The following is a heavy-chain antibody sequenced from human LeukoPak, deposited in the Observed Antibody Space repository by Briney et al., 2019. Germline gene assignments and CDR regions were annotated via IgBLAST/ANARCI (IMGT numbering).Heavy chain of an antibody. CDR3: ARYGDYFDY. J-gene: IGHJ4*02. Sequence: SETLSLTCTVSGGSLSNGDYYWSWIRQPPGKGLEWIGYIYYSGSTNYNPSLKSRVTISVDTSKNQFSLKLSSVTAADTAVYYCARYGDYFDYWGQGTLVTVSS. D-gene: IGHD3-10*01. V-gene: IGHV4-61*08. CDR1: GGSLSNGDYY. CDR2: IYYSGST.